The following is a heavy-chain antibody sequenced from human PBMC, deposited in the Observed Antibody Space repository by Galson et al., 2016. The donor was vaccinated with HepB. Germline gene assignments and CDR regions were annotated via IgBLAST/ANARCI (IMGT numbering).Heavy chain of an antibody. V-gene: IGHV2-5*02. Sequence: PALVKPTQTLTLTCTFSGFSLSTSGVGVGWIRQPPGKALEWLALIYWDDDELYSPSLKNRLTLTKDTSKNRVVLTMTDMDPEDTATYYCAHTNWNVVKTFGIWGQGTVVTVSS. D-gene: IGHD1-1*01. CDR3: AHTNWNVVKTFGI. CDR2: IYWDDDE. CDR1: GFSLSTSGVG. J-gene: IGHJ3*02.